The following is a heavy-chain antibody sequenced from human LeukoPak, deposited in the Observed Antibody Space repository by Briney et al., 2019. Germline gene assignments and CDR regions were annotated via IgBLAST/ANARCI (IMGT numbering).Heavy chain of an antibody. CDR1: GGSISSYY. V-gene: IGHV4-59*01. Sequence: SETLSLTCTVSGGSISSYYWSWIRQPPGKGLEWIGYIYYSGSTNYNPSLKSRVTISVDTSKNQFSLKLSSVTAADTAVYYCARDLYSGSYFDYWGQGTLVTVSS. J-gene: IGHJ4*02. CDR3: ARDLYSGSYFDY. CDR2: IYYSGST. D-gene: IGHD1-26*01.